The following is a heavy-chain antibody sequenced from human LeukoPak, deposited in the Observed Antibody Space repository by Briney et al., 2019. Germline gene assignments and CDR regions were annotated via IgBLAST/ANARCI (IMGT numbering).Heavy chain of an antibody. CDR1: GGSFSGYY. CDR3: ATFDSHSVDY. V-gene: IGHV4-34*01. Sequence: PSETLSLTCAVYGGSFSGYYWSWIRQPPGKGLEWIGEINHSGSTNYNPSLKSRVTISVDTSKNQFSLKLGSVTAADTAVYYCATFDSHSVDYWGQGTLVTVSS. CDR2: INHSGST. J-gene: IGHJ4*02. D-gene: IGHD3-22*01.